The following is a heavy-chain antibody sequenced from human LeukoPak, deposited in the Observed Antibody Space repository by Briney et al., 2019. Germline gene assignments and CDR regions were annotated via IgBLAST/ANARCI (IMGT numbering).Heavy chain of an antibody. Sequence: PGGSLRLSCAASGFTFRSYGMHWVRQAPSKGLEWVGFIRYDGSNKYFADSVQGRFTISRDNSKNTVFLQMNSLRVEDTAVYYCAKGRVRVIRDIHYWGQGTLVTVSS. CDR3: AKGRVRVIRDIHY. CDR2: IRYDGSNK. J-gene: IGHJ4*02. V-gene: IGHV3-30*02. CDR1: GFTFRSYG. D-gene: IGHD3-10*01.